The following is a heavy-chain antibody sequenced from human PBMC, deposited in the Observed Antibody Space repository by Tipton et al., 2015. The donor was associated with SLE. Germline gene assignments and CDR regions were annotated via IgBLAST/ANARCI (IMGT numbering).Heavy chain of an antibody. CDR3: ARGVVVITRYYYYMDV. V-gene: IGHV4-4*02. J-gene: IGHJ6*03. Sequence: TLSLTCAVSGGSISSSNWWSWVRQPPGKGLEWIGEIYHSGSTNYNPSLKSRVTISVDKSKNQFSLKLSSVTAADTAVYYCARGVVVITRYYYYMDVWGKGTTVTVSS. CDR1: GGSISSSNW. D-gene: IGHD3-22*01. CDR2: IYHSGST.